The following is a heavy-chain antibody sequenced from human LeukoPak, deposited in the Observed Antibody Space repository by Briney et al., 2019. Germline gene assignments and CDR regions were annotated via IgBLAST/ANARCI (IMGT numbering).Heavy chain of an antibody. V-gene: IGHV4-59*08. D-gene: IGHD3-10*01. J-gene: IGHJ6*02. CDR3: ARQRITMVRAMDV. CDR2: IYYSGST. CDR1: GGSISSYY. Sequence: SETLSLTCTVSGGSISSYYWSWIRQPPGKGLEWIGYIYYSGSTNYNPSLKSRVTISVDTSKNQFSLKLSSVTAADTAVYYCARQRITMVRAMDVWGQGTTVTVSS.